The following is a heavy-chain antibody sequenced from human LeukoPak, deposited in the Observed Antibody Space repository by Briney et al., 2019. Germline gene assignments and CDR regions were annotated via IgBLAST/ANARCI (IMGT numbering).Heavy chain of an antibody. CDR3: ARVLGYSSGWNYYYYMDV. Sequence: GGSLRLSCAASGFTFSSYSMNWVRQAPGKGLEWVSSISSSSSYIYYADSVKGRFTISRDNAKNSLYLQMNSLRAEDTAVYYCARVLGYSSGWNYYYYMDVWGKGTTVTISS. V-gene: IGHV3-21*01. CDR1: GFTFSSYS. D-gene: IGHD6-19*01. CDR2: ISSSSSYI. J-gene: IGHJ6*03.